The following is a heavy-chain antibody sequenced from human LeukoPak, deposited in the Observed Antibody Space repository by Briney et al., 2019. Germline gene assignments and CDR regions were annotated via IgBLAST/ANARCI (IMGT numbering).Heavy chain of an antibody. CDR1: GYTFTSYG. Sequence: ASVKVSCKASGYTFTSYGISWVRQAPGQGLEWMGWINPNSGGTNYAQKFQGRVTMTRDTSNSTAYMELSRLRSDDTAVYYCARGAKGSSELGIGYWGQGTLVTVSS. D-gene: IGHD6-6*01. J-gene: IGHJ4*02. CDR3: ARGAKGSSELGIGY. V-gene: IGHV1-2*02. CDR2: INPNSGGT.